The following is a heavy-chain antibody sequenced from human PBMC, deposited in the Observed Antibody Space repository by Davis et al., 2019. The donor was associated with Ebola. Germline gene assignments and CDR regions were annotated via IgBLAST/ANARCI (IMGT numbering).Heavy chain of an antibody. D-gene: IGHD2-15*01. V-gene: IGHV4-59*08. Sequence: MPSETLSLTCTVSGGSISSYYWSWIRQPPGKGLEWIGYIYYSGSTNYNPSLKSRVTISVDTSKNQFSLKLSSVTAADTAVYYCARLRCSGGSCYSGLDYWGQGTLVTVSS. CDR3: ARLRCSGGSCYSGLDY. CDR2: IYYSGST. CDR1: GGSISSYY. J-gene: IGHJ4*02.